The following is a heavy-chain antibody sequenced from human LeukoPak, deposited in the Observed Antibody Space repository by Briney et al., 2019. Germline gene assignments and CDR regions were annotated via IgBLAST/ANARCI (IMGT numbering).Heavy chain of an antibody. CDR1: GGSILTTNW. J-gene: IGHJ4*02. V-gene: IGHV4-4*02. Sequence: SGTLSLTCAVSGGSILTTNWWSWVRQPPGKGLEWIGGVHLSGTSNYNPSLKSRVSMSIDKSKNQLSLKLTSVTAADTAMYYCARESGAFSPFGFWGQGTLVTVSS. CDR3: ARESGAFSPFGF. CDR2: VHLSGTS. D-gene: IGHD1-26*01.